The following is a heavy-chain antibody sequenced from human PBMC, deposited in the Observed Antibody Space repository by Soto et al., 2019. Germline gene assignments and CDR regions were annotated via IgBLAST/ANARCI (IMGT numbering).Heavy chain of an antibody. CDR2: ISAYNGNT. CDR3: ARLIMGDCTNGVCPHWYFDL. D-gene: IGHD2-8*01. J-gene: IGHJ2*01. Sequence: QVQLVQSGAEVKKPGASVKVSCKASGYTFTSYGISWVRQAPGQGLEWMGWISAYNGNTNYAQKLQGRVTMTTDTSTSTDYMELRSLRSDDTAVYYCARLIMGDCTNGVCPHWYFDLWGRGTLVTVSS. V-gene: IGHV1-18*01. CDR1: GYTFTSYG.